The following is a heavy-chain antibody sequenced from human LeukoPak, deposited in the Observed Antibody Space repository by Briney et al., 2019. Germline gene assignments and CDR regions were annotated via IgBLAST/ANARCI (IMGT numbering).Heavy chain of an antibody. CDR1: GFTFSTYS. CDR3: AKDRGGGRRWELLD. D-gene: IGHD1-26*01. V-gene: IGHV3-23*01. CDR2: ISYSGNII. J-gene: IGHJ4*02. Sequence: GGSLRLSYAASGFTFSTYSMNWVRQAPGKGLEWVSGISYSGNIIYYADSVNGRFTISRDNSKNTLYLQMNSLRAEDTAVYYCAKDRGGGRRWELLDWGQGTLVTVSS.